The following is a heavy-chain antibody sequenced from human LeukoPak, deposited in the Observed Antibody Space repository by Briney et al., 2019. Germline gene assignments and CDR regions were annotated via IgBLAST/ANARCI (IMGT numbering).Heavy chain of an antibody. V-gene: IGHV3-21*01. D-gene: IGHD6-25*01. CDR2: ISSSSSYI. CDR3: ARGRLLRAFDI. J-gene: IGHJ3*02. CDR1: GLTFSSYS. Sequence: GGSLRLSCAASGLTFSSYSMNWVRQAPGKGLEWVSSISSSSSYIYYADSVKGRFTISRDNAKNSLYLQMNSLRAEDTAVYYCARGRLLRAFDIWGQGTMVTVSS.